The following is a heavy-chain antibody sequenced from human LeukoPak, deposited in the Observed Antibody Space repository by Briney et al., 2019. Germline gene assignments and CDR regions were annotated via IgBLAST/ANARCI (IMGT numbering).Heavy chain of an antibody. CDR3: AKTTVGYSSGRFPGWPADY. J-gene: IGHJ4*02. V-gene: IGHV3-23*01. CDR1: GFTFSNYD. Sequence: GGSLRLSCTASGFTFSNYDMNWVRQAPGKGLDWVSAIRAGGENTFYADSVKGRFTISRDNSKNMLYLQMNSLRAEDTAVYYCAKTTVGYSSGRFPGWPADYWGQGTLVTVSS. D-gene: IGHD2-15*01. CDR2: IRAGGENT.